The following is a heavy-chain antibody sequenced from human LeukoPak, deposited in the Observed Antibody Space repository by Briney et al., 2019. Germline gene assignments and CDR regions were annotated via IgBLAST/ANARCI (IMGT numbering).Heavy chain of an antibody. D-gene: IGHD3-3*01. CDR2: ISSSSSYI. Sequence: GGSLRLSCAASGFTFSSYSMNWVRQAPGKGLEWVSSISSSSSYIYYADSVKGRFTISRDNAKNSLYQQMNSLRAEDTAVYYCARGGMVTIFGVADYWGQGTLVTVSS. V-gene: IGHV3-21*01. CDR3: ARGGMVTIFGVADY. CDR1: GFTFSSYS. J-gene: IGHJ4*02.